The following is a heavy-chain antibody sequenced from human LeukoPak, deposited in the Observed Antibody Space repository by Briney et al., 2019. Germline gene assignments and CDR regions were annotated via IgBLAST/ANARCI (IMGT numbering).Heavy chain of an antibody. V-gene: IGHV3-7*01. CDR3: ARDDYGDYFFDF. CDR2: IKPDGSEK. Sequence: GGSLRLSCAASGFTFSTYWMTWVRQAPGKGLEWIANIKPDGSEKYYVDSVKGRFTISRDNARNSLYLQLNSLRAEDTAMYYCARDDYGDYFFDFWGQGTLVTVSS. D-gene: IGHD4-17*01. J-gene: IGHJ4*02. CDR1: GFTFSTYW.